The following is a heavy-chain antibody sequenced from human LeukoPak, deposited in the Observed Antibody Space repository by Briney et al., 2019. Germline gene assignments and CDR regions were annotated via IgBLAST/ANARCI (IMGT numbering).Heavy chain of an antibody. J-gene: IGHJ4*02. CDR3: ARDGYSGNDGL. V-gene: IGHV3-21*01. D-gene: IGHD5-12*01. CDR1: GFTFSSYT. Sequence: GGSLRLSCAASGFTFSSYTMNWVRQAPGKGLEWVSSISSSSSYMYYADSVKGRFTISRDNAKNSLYLQMNSLRAEDTAVYYCARDGYSGNDGLWGQGTLVTVSS. CDR2: ISSSSSYM.